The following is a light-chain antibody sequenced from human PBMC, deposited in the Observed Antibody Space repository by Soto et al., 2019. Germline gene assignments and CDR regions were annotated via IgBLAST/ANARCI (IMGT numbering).Light chain of an antibody. CDR1: QSVSNN. J-gene: IGKJ1*01. CDR3: QQYSDWPPLT. Sequence: EIVMTQSPGTLSVSPGERATLSCRASQSVSNNLAWYQQKPGQAPRLLIYGASTRATGIPARFSGGGSGTEFTLTISSLQSEDFAIYYCQQYSDWPPLTFGQGTKVEIK. V-gene: IGKV3-15*01. CDR2: GAS.